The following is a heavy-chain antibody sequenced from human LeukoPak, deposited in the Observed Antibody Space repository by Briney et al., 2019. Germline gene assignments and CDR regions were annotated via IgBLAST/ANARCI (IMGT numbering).Heavy chain of an antibody. V-gene: IGHV4-59*01. D-gene: IGHD3-10*01. CDR3: ARDYGSGSYYNHYNWFDP. J-gene: IGHJ5*02. CDR1: GGFISSYY. Sequence: SETLSLTCTVSGGFISSYYWSWIRQPPGKGLEWIGYIYYSGSTNYNPSLKSRVTISVDTSKNQFSLKLSSVTAADTAVYYCARDYGSGSYYNHYNWFDPWGQGTLVTVSS. CDR2: IYYSGST.